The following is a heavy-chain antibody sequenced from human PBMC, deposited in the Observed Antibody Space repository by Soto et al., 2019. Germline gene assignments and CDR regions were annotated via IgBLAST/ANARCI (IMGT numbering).Heavy chain of an antibody. CDR1: GGSISSGGYY. J-gene: IGHJ4*02. Sequence: SETLSLTCTVSGGSISSGGYYWSWIHQHPGKGLEWIGYFYYSGSTYYNPSLKSRVTISVDTSKNQFSLKMSSVTAADTAVYYCARDSPYYYDSSGYRHFDYWGQGALVTVSS. CDR3: ARDSPYYYDSSGYRHFDY. D-gene: IGHD3-22*01. CDR2: FYYSGST. V-gene: IGHV4-31*03.